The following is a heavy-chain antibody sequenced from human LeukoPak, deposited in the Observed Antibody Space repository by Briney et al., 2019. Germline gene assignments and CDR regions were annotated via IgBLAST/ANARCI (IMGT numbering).Heavy chain of an antibody. CDR2: ISSSGGST. CDR3: AKYCSGGNCYSGLY. CDR1: GLTFTSYA. D-gene: IGHD2-15*01. J-gene: IGHJ4*02. V-gene: IGHV3-23*01. Sequence: GGSLRLSCAASGLTFTSYAMPWARHAPGKGLECVSSISSSGGSTYYADSVKGRFTISRDSSKNTLFLQMNSLRAEDTAVYYCAKYCSGGNCYSGLYWGQGTLVTVSS.